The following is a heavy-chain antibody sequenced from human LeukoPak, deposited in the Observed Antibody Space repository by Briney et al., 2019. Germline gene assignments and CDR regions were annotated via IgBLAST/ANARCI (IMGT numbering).Heavy chain of an antibody. D-gene: IGHD3-3*01. CDR2: IYTSGST. Sequence: PSETLSLTCTVSGGFISSYYWSWIRQPAGKGLEWIGRIYTSGSTNYNPSLKSRVTMSVDTSKNQFSLKLSSVTAADTAVYYCARVGYDFWSEYYYYMDVWGKGTTVTVSS. V-gene: IGHV4-4*07. CDR3: ARVGYDFWSEYYYYMDV. J-gene: IGHJ6*03. CDR1: GGFISSYY.